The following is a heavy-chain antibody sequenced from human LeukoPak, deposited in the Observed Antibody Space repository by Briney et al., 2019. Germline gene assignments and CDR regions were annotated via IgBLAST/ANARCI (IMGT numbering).Heavy chain of an antibody. D-gene: IGHD3-10*01. CDR1: GGSISSSNW. J-gene: IGHJ4*02. CDR2: IYHSGST. Sequence: SETLSLTCAVSGGSISSSNWWSWVRQPPGKGLEWIGEIYHSGSTNYNPSLKSRVTISVDTSKSQFSLKVRYVTAADTAVYYCARGLGGSGSSPFDYWGQGTLVTVSS. CDR3: ARGLGGSGSSPFDY. V-gene: IGHV4-4*02.